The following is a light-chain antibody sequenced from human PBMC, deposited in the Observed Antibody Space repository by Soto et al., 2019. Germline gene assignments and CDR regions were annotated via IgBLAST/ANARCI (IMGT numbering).Light chain of an antibody. J-gene: IGKJ2*01. Sequence: DIVMTQSPATLSVSPGERATLSCRASQPVTSNLAWYQQKPGQAPRLLISGTSTRATGIPDRFSGSGSGTEFTLTISSLQSEDFAVYFCQQYNNWPYTFGRGTKLEIK. CDR1: QPVTSN. V-gene: IGKV3-15*01. CDR2: GTS. CDR3: QQYNNWPYT.